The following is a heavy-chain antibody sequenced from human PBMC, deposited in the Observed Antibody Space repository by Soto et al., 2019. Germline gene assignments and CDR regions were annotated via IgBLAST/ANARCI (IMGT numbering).Heavy chain of an antibody. D-gene: IGHD1-26*01. V-gene: IGHV3-30*03. CDR1: GFTFSSYG. J-gene: IGHJ4*02. CDR2: ISYDGSNK. CDR3: ARSYSGSPPAPFDY. Sequence: QVQLVESGGGVVQPGRSLRLSCAASGFTFSSYGMHWVRQAPGKGLEWVAVISYDGSNKYYADSVKGRFTISRDNSKNTLYLQMNSLRAEDTAVYYCARSYSGSPPAPFDYWGQGTLVTVSS.